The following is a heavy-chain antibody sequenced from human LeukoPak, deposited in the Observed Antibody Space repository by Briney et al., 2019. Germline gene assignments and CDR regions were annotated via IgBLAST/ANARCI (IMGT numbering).Heavy chain of an antibody. V-gene: IGHV1-2*02. Sequence: VKVSCKASGYTFTGYYMHWVRQAPGQGLEWMGWINPNSGGTNYAQKFQGRVTMTRDTSISTAYMELSRLRSDDTAVYYCACGWFGAGPGFSYMDVWGKGTTVTVSS. CDR1: GYTFTGYY. CDR3: ACGWFGAGPGFSYMDV. D-gene: IGHD3-10*01. J-gene: IGHJ6*03. CDR2: INPNSGGT.